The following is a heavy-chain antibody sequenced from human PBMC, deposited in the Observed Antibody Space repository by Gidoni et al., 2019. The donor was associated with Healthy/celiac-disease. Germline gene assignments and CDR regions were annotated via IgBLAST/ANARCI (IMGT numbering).Heavy chain of an antibody. CDR3: AKVPGIAAAGSGGWYFDY. CDR2: ISGSGGST. J-gene: IGHJ4*02. D-gene: IGHD6-13*01. Sequence: EVQLLESGGGLVQPGGSLRLSCAASGFTFRRYALSWVRQAPGKGLEWVSAISGSGGSTYYADSVKGRFTISRDNSKNTLYLQMNSLRAEDTAVYYCAKVPGIAAAGSGGWYFDYWGQGTLVTVSS. V-gene: IGHV3-23*01. CDR1: GFTFRRYA.